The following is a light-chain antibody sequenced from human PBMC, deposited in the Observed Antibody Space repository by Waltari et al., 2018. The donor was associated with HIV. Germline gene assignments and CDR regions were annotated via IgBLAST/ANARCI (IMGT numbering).Light chain of an antibody. CDR1: SSDLRNYNS. CDR3: TSYISSSSPE. CDR2: EVS. V-gene: IGLV2-14*01. J-gene: IGLJ3*02. Sequence: PGQSITISCTGTSSDLRNYNSVSWYQHHPGKAPKVLIYEVSNRPPGVSSRFSGSLSGNTASLTISGLQAEDEGDYFCTSYISSSSPEFGGGTKVTVL.